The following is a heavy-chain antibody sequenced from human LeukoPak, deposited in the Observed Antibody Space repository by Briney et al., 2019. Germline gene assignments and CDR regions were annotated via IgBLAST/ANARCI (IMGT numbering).Heavy chain of an antibody. J-gene: IGHJ4*02. D-gene: IGHD1-26*01. V-gene: IGHV1-2*02. CDR1: GYTFTGYY. CDR3: ARDLGGRADKPDY. Sequence: ASVKVSCMASGYTFTGYYIHWVRQAPGQGLEWMGYINPNTGGTNSAQRFQGRVTMTRDTSISTAYMELSRLRSDDTAVYYCARDLGGRADKPDYWGQGTLVTVSS. CDR2: INPNTGGT.